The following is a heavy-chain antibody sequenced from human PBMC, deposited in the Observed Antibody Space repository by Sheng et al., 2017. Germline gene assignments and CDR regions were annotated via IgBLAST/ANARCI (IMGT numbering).Heavy chain of an antibody. CDR2: IYYSGST. V-gene: IGHV4-39*07. Sequence: QLQLQESGPGLVKPSETLSLTCTVSGGSISSSSYYWGWIRQPPGKGLEWIGSIYYSGSTYYNPSLKSRVTISVDTSKNQFSLKLSSVTAADTAVYYCARGGNIAVAANNWFDPWGQGTLVTVSS. CDR3: ARGGNIAVAANNWFDP. J-gene: IGHJ5*02. CDR1: GGSISSSSYY. D-gene: IGHD6-19*01.